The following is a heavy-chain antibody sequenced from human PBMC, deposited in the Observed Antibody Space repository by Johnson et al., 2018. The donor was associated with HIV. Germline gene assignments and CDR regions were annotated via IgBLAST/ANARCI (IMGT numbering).Heavy chain of an antibody. Sequence: VESGGGLVQAGRSLRLTCAASRLMFDDYAMHWVRQLPGKGLEWVSGISWNSGTIGYADSVKGRFTVSRDNGKKSLYLQMNSLRPEDTALYYCAKDMVRYTSDVDAFDVWGQGTMVTVSS. D-gene: IGHD6-19*01. J-gene: IGHJ3*01. CDR1: RLMFDDYA. V-gene: IGHV3-9*01. CDR2: ISWNSGTI. CDR3: AKDMVRYTSDVDAFDV.